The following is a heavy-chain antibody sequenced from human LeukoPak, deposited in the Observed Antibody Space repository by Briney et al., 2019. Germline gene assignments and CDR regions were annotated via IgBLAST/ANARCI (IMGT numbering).Heavy chain of an antibody. CDR3: AREGIVLMVYAKRFKVFDY. J-gene: IGHJ4*02. Sequence: ASVKVSCKASGYTFTGYYMFWVRQAPGQGLEWVGWIHPNICGTNYAQKFQGRVTMTRDTSISTAYMELSSLRSDDTAVYYCAREGIVLMVYAKRFKVFDYWGQGTLVTVSS. D-gene: IGHD2-8*01. CDR2: IHPNICGT. V-gene: IGHV1-2*02. CDR1: GYTFTGYY.